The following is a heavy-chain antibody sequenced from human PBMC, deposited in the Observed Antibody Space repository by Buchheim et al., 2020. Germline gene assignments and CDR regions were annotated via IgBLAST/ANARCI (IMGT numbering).Heavy chain of an antibody. CDR1: GYTFTSYD. CDR2: MNPNSGNT. J-gene: IGHJ4*02. D-gene: IGHD3-3*01. V-gene: IGHV1-8*01. Sequence: QVQLVQSGAEVKKPGASVKVSCKASGYTFTSYDINWVRQATGQGLEWMGWMNPNSGNTGYAQKFQGRVTMTRNTSISTAYMELSSLRSEDTAVYYCARGSRLLRFLEWLSRDYYFDYWGQGTL. CDR3: ARGSRLLRFLEWLSRDYYFDY.